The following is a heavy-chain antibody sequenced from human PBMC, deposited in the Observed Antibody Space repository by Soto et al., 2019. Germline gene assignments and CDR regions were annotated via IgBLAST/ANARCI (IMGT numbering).Heavy chain of an antibody. CDR1: GYTFTGYY. CDR3: ARGMNLHPGAFDI. J-gene: IGHJ3*02. CDR2: INPNSGGT. V-gene: IGHV1-2*04. Sequence: GASVKVSCKASGYTFTGYYMHWVRQAPGQGLEWMGWINPNSGGTNYAQKFQGWVTMTRDTSISTAYMELSRLRSDDTAVYYCARGMNLHPGAFDIWGQGTMVTVS. D-gene: IGHD4-4*01.